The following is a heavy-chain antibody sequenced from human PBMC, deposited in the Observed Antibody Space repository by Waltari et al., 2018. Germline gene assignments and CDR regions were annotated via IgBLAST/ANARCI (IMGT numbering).Heavy chain of an antibody. V-gene: IGHV1-8*01. D-gene: IGHD3-16*01. J-gene: IGHJ6*02. CDR2: RNPNRGNT. CDR3: AREGGGGDTGWGRYYYYGMDV. Sequence: QVQLVQSGAEVTKPGASGKVSCTASGYTFTSHDLNWARQATGRGAEGKGWRNPNRGNTGYAQTFQGRVTMTRNTPIRTAYRELSSVRTEDTAVYYCAREGGGGDTGWGRYYYYGMDVWGQGTTVTVSS. CDR1: GYTFTSHD.